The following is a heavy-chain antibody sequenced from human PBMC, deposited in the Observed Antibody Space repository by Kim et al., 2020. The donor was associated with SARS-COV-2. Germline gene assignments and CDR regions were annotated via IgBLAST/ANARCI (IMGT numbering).Heavy chain of an antibody. CDR2: ISGGRGST. D-gene: IGHD3-10*01. CDR3: ATSSRFGVTQHFDS. V-gene: IGHV3-23*01. Sequence: GGSLRLSCATSGFTFISYAMTWVRQAPGKGLEWVSSISGGRGSTYYADSVQGRFTISRDNSKNTLYLQMNSLRAEDTAIYYCATSSRFGVTQHFDSWGQGTLVTVSS. CDR1: GFTFISYA. J-gene: IGHJ4*02.